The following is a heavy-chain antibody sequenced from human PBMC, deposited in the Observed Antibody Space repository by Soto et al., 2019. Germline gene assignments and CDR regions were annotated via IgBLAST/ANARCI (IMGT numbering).Heavy chain of an antibody. V-gene: IGHV3-30*18. CDR2: ISYDGSNK. Sequence: ESGGGVVQPGRSLRLSCAASGFTFSSYGMHWVRQAPGKGLEWVAVISYDGSNKYYADSVKGRFTISRDNSKNTLYLQMNSLRAEDTAVYYCAKDLLQYSSSWSEEFDYWGQGTLVTVSS. CDR3: AKDLLQYSSSWSEEFDY. D-gene: IGHD6-13*01. CDR1: GFTFSSYG. J-gene: IGHJ4*02.